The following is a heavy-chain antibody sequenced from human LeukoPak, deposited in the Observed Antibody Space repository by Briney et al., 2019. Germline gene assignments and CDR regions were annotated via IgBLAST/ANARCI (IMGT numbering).Heavy chain of an antibody. V-gene: IGHV4-59*08. D-gene: IGHD6-6*01. Sequence: SSETLSLTCTVSGGSISSYYWSWIRQPPGKGLEWIGYIYYSGSTNYNPSLKSRVTISVDASKNQFSLKLSSVTAADTAVYYCASSVATRDYYYMDVWGKGTTVTVSS. CDR2: IYYSGST. CDR1: GGSISSYY. J-gene: IGHJ6*03. CDR3: ASSVATRDYYYMDV.